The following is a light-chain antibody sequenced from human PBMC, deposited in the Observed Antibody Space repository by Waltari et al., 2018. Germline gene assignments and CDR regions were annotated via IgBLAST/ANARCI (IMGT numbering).Light chain of an antibody. Sequence: ETVLTQSPATLSLSPGERATLSCRASQSVRSSLAWYQQKRGQAPRLLIYGASNRATGIPARFSGSGSGTDFTLTISSLEPEDFAFYYCQQRSNWQWTFGQGTKVE. CDR3: QQRSNWQWT. CDR1: QSVRSS. V-gene: IGKV3D-11*02. J-gene: IGKJ1*01. CDR2: GAS.